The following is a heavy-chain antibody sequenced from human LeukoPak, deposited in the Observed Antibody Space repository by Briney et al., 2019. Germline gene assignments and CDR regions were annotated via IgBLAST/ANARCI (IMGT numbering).Heavy chain of an antibody. V-gene: IGHV3-53*01. D-gene: IGHD3-10*01. CDR3: ARDDIYGSGSYYY. CDR2: IYSGGST. CDR1: GFTFSSYG. Sequence: GGSLRLSCAASGFTFSSYGMSWVRQAPGKGLEWVSVIYSGGSTYYADSVKGRFTISRDNSKNTLYLQMNSLRAEDTAVYYCARDDIYGSGSYYYWGQGTLVTVSS. J-gene: IGHJ4*02.